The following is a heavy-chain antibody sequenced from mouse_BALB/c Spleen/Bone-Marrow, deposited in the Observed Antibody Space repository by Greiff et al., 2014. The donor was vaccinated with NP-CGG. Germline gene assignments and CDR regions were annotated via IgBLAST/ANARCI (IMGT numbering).Heavy chain of an antibody. CDR2: INPNNGDT. J-gene: IGHJ3*01. Sequence: EVQLQQSGPEPVKPGASVKMSCKASGYTFTDYHMKWVKQSHGKSLEWIGEINPNNGDTFYNQKYKGKTTLTVDKSSSTAYMQLNSLTSEDSAVYYCARRQEDYYAWFAYWGQGTLVTVSA. CDR3: ARRQEDYYAWFAY. CDR1: GYTFTDYH. V-gene: IGHV1-18*01. D-gene: IGHD1-1*01.